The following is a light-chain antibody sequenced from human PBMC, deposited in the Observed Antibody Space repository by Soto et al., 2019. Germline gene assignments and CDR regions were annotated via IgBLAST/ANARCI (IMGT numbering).Light chain of an antibody. CDR1: SSDVGGYIY. J-gene: IGLJ1*01. CDR2: DVT. Sequence: QSALTQPASVSGPPGQSITISCTGTSSDVGGYIYVSWYQQHPGKAPKLMIYDVTSRPSGVSYRFSGSKSGNTASLTISGLQAEDEADYYCSSYTTSSSYVFGTGTKVTVL. CDR3: SSYTTSSSYV. V-gene: IGLV2-14*01.